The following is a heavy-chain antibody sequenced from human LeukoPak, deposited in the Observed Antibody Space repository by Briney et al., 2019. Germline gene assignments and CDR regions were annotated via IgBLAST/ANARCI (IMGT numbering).Heavy chain of an antibody. CDR2: IHYGGNT. V-gene: IGHV4-39*07. CDR1: GGSISSSSYY. CDR3: ARRAPLYVFDAFDI. Sequence: SETLSLTCTVSGGSISSSSYYWGWIRQPPGKGLEWIGSIHYGGNTYYNPSLKSRVTISVDTSKNQFSLKLSSVTAADTAVYYCARRAPLYVFDAFDIWGQGTMVTVSS. J-gene: IGHJ3*02. D-gene: IGHD2-2*02.